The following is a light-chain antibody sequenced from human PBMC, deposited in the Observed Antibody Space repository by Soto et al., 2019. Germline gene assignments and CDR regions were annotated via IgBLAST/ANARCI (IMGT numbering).Light chain of an antibody. V-gene: IGKV3-15*01. CDR1: QSVSNN. CDR3: QQYNNWPHT. Sequence: EIVMTQSPATLSVSPGERATLSCRASQSVSNNLAWYQQKPGQAPRLLMYGASTRATGIPARFSGSGSWTEFTLTISSLQSEDFAVYYCQQYNNWPHTFGQGTKLEI. J-gene: IGKJ2*01. CDR2: GAS.